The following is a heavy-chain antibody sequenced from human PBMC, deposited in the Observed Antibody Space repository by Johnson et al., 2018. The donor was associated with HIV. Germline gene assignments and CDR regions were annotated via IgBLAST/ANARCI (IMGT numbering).Heavy chain of an antibody. Sequence: VQLVESGGGLVQPGGSLRLSCAASGFTFSSYAMSWARQAPGKGLEWVSYISSSGSTIYYADSVKGRFTISRDNSKNTLYLQMNSLRAEDTAVYYCARLGIAAARGAFDIWGQGTMVSVSS. CDR2: ISSSGSTI. J-gene: IGHJ3*02. V-gene: IGHV3-48*01. D-gene: IGHD6-13*01. CDR1: GFTFSSYA. CDR3: ARLGIAAARGAFDI.